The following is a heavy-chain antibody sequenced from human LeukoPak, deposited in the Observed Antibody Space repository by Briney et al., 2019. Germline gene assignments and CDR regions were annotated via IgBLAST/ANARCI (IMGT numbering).Heavy chain of an antibody. D-gene: IGHD3-22*01. J-gene: IGHJ3*02. Sequence: SETLSLTCTVSGGSISSYYWSWIRQPPGKGLEWIGYIYYSGSTNYNPSLKSRVTIFVDTSKNQFSLRLTSVTAADTAVYYCARHDSSGPYNAFDIWGQGTMVTVSS. CDR2: IYYSGST. CDR3: ARHDSSGPYNAFDI. V-gene: IGHV4-59*08. CDR1: GGSISSYY.